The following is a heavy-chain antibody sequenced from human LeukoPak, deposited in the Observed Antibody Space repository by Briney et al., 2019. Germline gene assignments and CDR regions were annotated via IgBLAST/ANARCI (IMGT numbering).Heavy chain of an antibody. J-gene: IGHJ4*02. CDR1: GGSISSYY. CDR3: AREGSHYDILTGYYTGGDYFDY. D-gene: IGHD3-9*01. V-gene: IGHV4-59*01. CDR2: IDYSGST. Sequence: PSETLSLTCTVSGGSISSYYWSWIRQPPGKGLEWIGYIDYSGSTNYNPSLKSRVTISVDTSKNQFSLKLSSVTAADTAVYYCAREGSHYDILTGYYTGGDYFDYWGQGTLVTVSS.